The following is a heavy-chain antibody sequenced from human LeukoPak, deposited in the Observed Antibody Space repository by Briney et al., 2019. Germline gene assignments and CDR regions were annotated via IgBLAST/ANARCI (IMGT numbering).Heavy chain of an antibody. CDR2: IYSGGST. CDR1: GFTVSSNY. CDR3: ARDDDY. V-gene: IGHV3-53*01. J-gene: IGHJ4*02. Sequence: PGGSLRLSCAASGFTVSSNYMSWVRQAPGKGLEWVSAIYSGGSTYYADYVKGRFTIFRDNSKNRLYLQMKSLRAEDTAVYYCARDDDYWGQGTLVTVSS.